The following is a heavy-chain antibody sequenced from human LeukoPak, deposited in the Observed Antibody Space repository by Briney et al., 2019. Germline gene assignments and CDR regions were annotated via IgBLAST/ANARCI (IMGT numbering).Heavy chain of an antibody. J-gene: IGHJ4*02. V-gene: IGHV3-23*01. CDR2: ITGSGTGT. D-gene: IGHD3-22*01. CDR3: VKGRDHNDARAYYIGVY. CDR1: GFTFSTQS. Sequence: PGGSLRLSCAASGFTFSTQSMIWFRQAPGKGPEWVSCITGSGTGTYYRDSVKGRFTISRENSNDTLYLQMNSLRAEDTAVNYCVKGRDHNDARAYYIGVYWVQGTLVTVSS.